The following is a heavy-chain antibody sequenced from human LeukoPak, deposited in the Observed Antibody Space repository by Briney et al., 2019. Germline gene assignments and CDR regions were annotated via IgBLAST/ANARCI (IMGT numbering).Heavy chain of an antibody. D-gene: IGHD6-6*01. CDR3: ARDRLYSSSSEDY. CDR1: GFTVSSNY. CDR2: IYSSGST. Sequence: GGSLRLSCAASGFTVSSNYMSWVRQAPGKGLEWVSVIYSSGSTYYADSVKGRFTISRDNSENTLYLQMNSLGAEDTAVYYCARDRLYSSSSEDYWGQGTLVTVSS. J-gene: IGHJ4*02. V-gene: IGHV3-53*01.